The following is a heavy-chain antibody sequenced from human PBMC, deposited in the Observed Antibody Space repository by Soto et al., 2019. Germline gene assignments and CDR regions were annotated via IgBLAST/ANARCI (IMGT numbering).Heavy chain of an antibody. CDR1: GGSISSYY. CDR2: IYYSGST. V-gene: IGHV4-59*01. J-gene: IGHJ5*02. D-gene: IGHD3-3*01. Sequence: SETLSLTCTVSGGSISSYYWSWIRQPPGKGLEWIGYIYYSGSTNYNPSLRSRVTISVDTSKNQFSLKLSSVTAADTAVYYCARTYYDFWDNWFDPWGQGTLVTVSS. CDR3: ARTYYDFWDNWFDP.